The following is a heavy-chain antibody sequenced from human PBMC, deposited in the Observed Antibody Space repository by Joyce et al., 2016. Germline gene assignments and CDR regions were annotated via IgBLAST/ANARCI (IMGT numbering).Heavy chain of an antibody. Sequence: QLQLVQSGAEVKKPGSSVKVSCKASGGAFNNYIISWVRQAPGQGLEWMGGIIPLVNTANYAKNFQGRVSITADKSTTTAYMELSGLRSEDTAVYYCASLVSRGVSSLNYYYMDVWGKGTTVTVSS. CDR1: GGAFNNYI. CDR2: IIPLVNTA. J-gene: IGHJ6*03. CDR3: ASLVSRGVSSLNYYYMDV. V-gene: IGHV1-69*06.